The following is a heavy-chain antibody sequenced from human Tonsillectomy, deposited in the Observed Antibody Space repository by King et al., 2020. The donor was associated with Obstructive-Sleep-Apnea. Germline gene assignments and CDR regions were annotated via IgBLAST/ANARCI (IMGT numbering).Heavy chain of an antibody. V-gene: IGHV1-18*04. Sequence: QLVQSGTEVKKPGASVKVSCKAFGYTFTSYAISWVRQAPGQGLEWMGWISTYNGNTNYAQQLQGRVIMTTDTSTSTAYMELRSLESDDPAVYYCARRGAYSSGLYYFDYWGQGTLVTVSS. CDR3: ARRGAYSSGLYYFDY. CDR2: ISTYNGNT. CDR1: GYTFTSYA. J-gene: IGHJ4*02. D-gene: IGHD6-19*01.